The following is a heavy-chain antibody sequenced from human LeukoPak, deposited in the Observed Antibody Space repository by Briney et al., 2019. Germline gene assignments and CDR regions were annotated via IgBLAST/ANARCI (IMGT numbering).Heavy chain of an antibody. D-gene: IGHD4-11*01. J-gene: IGHJ5*02. CDR1: EYSFTAFY. CDR2: INPNTGGT. Sequence: ASVKVSCKASEYSFTAFYMHWVRQAPGQGLEWMGWINPNTGGTNYAQKFQGRVTMTRDTSISTAYMELSRLRSDDTAVYYCARDSDHDSKSPWGQGTLVAVSS. CDR3: ARDSDHDSKSP. V-gene: IGHV1-2*02.